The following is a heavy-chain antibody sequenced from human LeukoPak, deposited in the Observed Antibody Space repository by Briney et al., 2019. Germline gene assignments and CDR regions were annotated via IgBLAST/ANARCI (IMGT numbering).Heavy chain of an antibody. CDR1: GYIFTSYG. V-gene: IGHV1-69*06. D-gene: IGHD3-22*01. Sequence: ASVKVSCKASGYIFTSYGISWVRQAPGQGLEWMGGIIPIFDTPNYAQRFQGRVTIIADKSTSTAYMELSSLRSEDTAVFYCAILAYYDSSGYYPSTDYWGQGTLVTVSS. CDR2: IIPIFDTP. J-gene: IGHJ4*02. CDR3: AILAYYDSSGYYPSTDY.